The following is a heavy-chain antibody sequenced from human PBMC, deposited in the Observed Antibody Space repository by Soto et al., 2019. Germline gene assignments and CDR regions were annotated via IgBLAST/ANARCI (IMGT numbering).Heavy chain of an antibody. V-gene: IGHV3-21*01. D-gene: IGHD6-13*01. CDR3: ARGRRSSSWYEKDPLDY. CDR2: ISSSSSYI. CDR1: GFTFSSYS. Sequence: EVQLVESGGGLVKPGGSLRLSCAASGFTFSSYSMNWVRQAPGKGLEWVSSISSSSSYIYYADSVKGRFTISRDNAKNSLYLQMNSLRAEDTAVYYCARGRRSSSWYEKDPLDYWGQGTLVTVSS. J-gene: IGHJ4*02.